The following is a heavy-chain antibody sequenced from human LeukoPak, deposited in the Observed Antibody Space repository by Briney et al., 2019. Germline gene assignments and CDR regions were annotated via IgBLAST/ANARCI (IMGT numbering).Heavy chain of an antibody. CDR1: GFTFNNYW. D-gene: IGHD5-12*01. V-gene: IGHV3-7*01. Sequence: AGGSLRLSCAASGFTFNNYWFSWVRQSPGKGLEWVANINQDEGHKYSVDSVKGRFTISVDNARNSLYLQMNGLRAEDTAVYYCARFRYIGSDLEVFDSWGQGTLVTVSS. J-gene: IGHJ4*02. CDR3: ARFRYIGSDLEVFDS. CDR2: INQDEGHK.